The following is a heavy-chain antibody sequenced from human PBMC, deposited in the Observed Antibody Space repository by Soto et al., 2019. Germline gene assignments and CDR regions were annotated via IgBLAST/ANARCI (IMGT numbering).Heavy chain of an antibody. V-gene: IGHV3-21*01. Sequence: GGSLRLSCAASGFTFSSYSMNWVRQAPGKGLEWVSSISSSSSYIYYADSVKGRFTISRDNAKNSLYLQMNSLRAEDTAVYYCARDQRGSVEYYYYMDVWGKGTTVTVSS. D-gene: IGHD6-19*01. J-gene: IGHJ6*03. CDR3: ARDQRGSVEYYYYMDV. CDR1: GFTFSSYS. CDR2: ISSSSSYI.